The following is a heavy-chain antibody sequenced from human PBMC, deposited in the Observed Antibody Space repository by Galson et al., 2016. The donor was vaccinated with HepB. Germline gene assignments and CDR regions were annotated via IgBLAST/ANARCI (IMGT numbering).Heavy chain of an antibody. J-gene: IGHJ4*02. Sequence: ETLSLTCTVSGGSISSYYWSWIRQPPGKGLEWIGYIYYSGSTNYNPSLKSRVTISVDTSKNQFSLKLSSVTAADTAVYYCARGATSGYIYGYVLPYPHFDYWGQGTLVTVSS. D-gene: IGHD5-18*01. V-gene: IGHV4-59*01. CDR3: ARGATSGYIYGYVLPYPHFDY. CDR2: IYYSGST. CDR1: GGSISSYY.